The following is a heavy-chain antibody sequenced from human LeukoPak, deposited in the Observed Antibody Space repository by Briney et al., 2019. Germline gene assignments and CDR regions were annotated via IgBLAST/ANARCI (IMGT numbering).Heavy chain of an antibody. V-gene: IGHV3-21*01. CDR1: GFTFSSYS. D-gene: IGHD4-17*01. J-gene: IGHJ5*02. CDR2: ISSSSSYI. Sequence: GGSLRLSCAASGFTFSSYSMNWVRQAPGKGLEWVSSISSSSSYIYYADSVKGRFTISRDNAKNSLYLQMNSLRAEDTAVYYCARFYGDYPQNWFDPWGQGTLVTVSS. CDR3: ARFYGDYPQNWFDP.